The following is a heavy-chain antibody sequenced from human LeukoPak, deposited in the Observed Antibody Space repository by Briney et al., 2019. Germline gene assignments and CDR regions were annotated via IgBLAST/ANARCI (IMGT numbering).Heavy chain of an antibody. CDR2: ISGSGGST. V-gene: IGHV3-23*01. CDR1: GFTFSSYA. D-gene: IGHD6-13*01. CDR3: AKDVDPYSSSWYYFDY. J-gene: IGHJ4*02. Sequence: GGSLRLSCAASGFTFSSYAMSWVRQAPGKGLEWVSAISGSGGSTYYADSVKGRFTISRDNSKNTLYLQMNSLRAEDTAVYYCAKDVDPYSSSWYYFDYWGQGTLVTVSS.